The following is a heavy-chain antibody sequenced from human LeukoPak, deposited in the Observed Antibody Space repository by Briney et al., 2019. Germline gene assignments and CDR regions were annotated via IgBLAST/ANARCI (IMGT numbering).Heavy chain of an antibody. CDR2: IYSSGST. J-gene: IGHJ4*02. CDR1: GGSMNNYY. V-gene: IGHV4-4*07. Sequence: SETLSLTCTVSGGSMNNYYWSWIRQPAGKGLEWIGHIYSSGSTNYNPSLKSRVTMSEDTSKNQFSLKLSSVTAADTAVYYCAREEDYYGSGSGFDYWGQGTLVTVSS. CDR3: AREEDYYGSGSGFDY. D-gene: IGHD3-10*01.